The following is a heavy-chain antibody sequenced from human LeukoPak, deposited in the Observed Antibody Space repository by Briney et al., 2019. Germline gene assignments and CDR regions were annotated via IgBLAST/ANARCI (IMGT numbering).Heavy chain of an antibody. CDR1: GFTSSSYW. Sequence: GGSLRLSCAASGFTSSSYWMSWVRQAPGKGLEWVANIKQDGSEKYYVDSVKGRFTISRDNAKNSLYLQMNSLRAEDTAVYYCAREAPIAAALSYYYYYYYVDVWGKGTTVTVSS. D-gene: IGHD6-13*01. CDR3: AREAPIAAALSYYYYYYYVDV. J-gene: IGHJ6*03. V-gene: IGHV3-7*01. CDR2: IKQDGSEK.